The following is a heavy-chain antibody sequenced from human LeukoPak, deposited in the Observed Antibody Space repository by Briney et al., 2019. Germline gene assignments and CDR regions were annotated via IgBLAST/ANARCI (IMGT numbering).Heavy chain of an antibody. Sequence: ASVKVSCKTSGYSFILYGISWVRQAPGQGPEWMGWISTSTGDTKYTQKFQGRVTLTTDTSTSTAYMELSSLRSDDTAVYYCARNGIVGATGFDYWGQGTLVTVSS. CDR1: GYSFILYG. CDR3: ARNGIVGATGFDY. J-gene: IGHJ4*02. D-gene: IGHD1-26*01. CDR2: ISTSTGDT. V-gene: IGHV1-18*01.